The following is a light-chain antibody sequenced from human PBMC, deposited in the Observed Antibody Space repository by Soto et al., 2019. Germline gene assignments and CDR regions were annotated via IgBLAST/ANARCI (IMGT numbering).Light chain of an antibody. CDR3: QQYASSLT. Sequence: EIVLTQSPGSLSLSLGERATLSCRASQSVDSAFFAWFQQKPGQPPRLLMYGASRRATGIPDRFSGSGSGTDFTLTISRLEPEDFAVYYCQQYASSLTFGQGTKVEI. CDR1: QSVDSAF. V-gene: IGKV3-20*01. CDR2: GAS. J-gene: IGKJ1*01.